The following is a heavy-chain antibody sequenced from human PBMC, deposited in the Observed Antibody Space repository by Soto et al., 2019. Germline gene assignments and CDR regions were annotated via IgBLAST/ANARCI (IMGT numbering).Heavy chain of an antibody. Sequence: QVQLVQSGAEVKKPGASVKVSCKTSGYTFTGYDVNWVRQATGQGLEWMGWMNPNNGDTGYAQKFQGRVSRPRNTYINTAYLEVSRLRSDDTAVYYCARGRFIRQVGRGVRNWFDPWGHGTLVTVSA. CDR1: GYTFTGYD. V-gene: IGHV1-8*01. CDR3: ARGRFIRQVGRGVRNWFDP. J-gene: IGHJ5*02. D-gene: IGHD3-10*01. CDR2: MNPNNGDT.